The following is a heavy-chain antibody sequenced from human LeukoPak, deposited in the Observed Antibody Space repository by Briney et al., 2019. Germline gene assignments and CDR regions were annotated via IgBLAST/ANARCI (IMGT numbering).Heavy chain of an antibody. CDR2: ICSDGGST. Sequence: GGSLRLSCAASGFTFSASGMHWVRQAPGKGLEYVSAICSDGGSTYYANSVKGRFTISRDNSKNTLYLERASLRAEDMAVYYCARAPNSGNAIFFEYWGQGTLVTVSS. J-gene: IGHJ4*02. V-gene: IGHV3-64*01. CDR3: ARAPNSGNAIFFEY. CDR1: GFTFSASG. D-gene: IGHD1-26*01.